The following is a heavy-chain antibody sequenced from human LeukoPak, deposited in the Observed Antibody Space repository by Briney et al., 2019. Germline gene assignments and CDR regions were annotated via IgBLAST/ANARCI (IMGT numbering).Heavy chain of an antibody. J-gene: IGHJ5*02. Sequence: SETLSLTCTVSGGSISSYYWSWIRQPPGKGLEWTGYIYYSGSTNYNPSLKSRVTISVDTSKNQFSLKLSSVTAADTAVYYCARTDYDFWSGRTNWFDPWGQGTLVTVSS. D-gene: IGHD3-3*01. CDR2: IYYSGST. CDR1: GGSISSYY. V-gene: IGHV4-59*01. CDR3: ARTDYDFWSGRTNWFDP.